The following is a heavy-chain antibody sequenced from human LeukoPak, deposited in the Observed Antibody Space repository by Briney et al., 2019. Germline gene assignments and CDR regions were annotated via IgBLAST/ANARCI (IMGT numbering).Heavy chain of an antibody. D-gene: IGHD4/OR15-4a*01. CDR2: IIPIFGTA. CDR1: GGTFSSYA. Sequence: GASVKVSSKASGGTFSSYAISWVRLAPGQGLEWMGGIIPIFGTANYAQKFQGRVTVTTDESTSTAYMELSSLRSEDTAVYYCAGASGRLWFDPWGQGTLVTVSS. J-gene: IGHJ5*02. V-gene: IGHV1-69*05. CDR3: AGASGRLWFDP.